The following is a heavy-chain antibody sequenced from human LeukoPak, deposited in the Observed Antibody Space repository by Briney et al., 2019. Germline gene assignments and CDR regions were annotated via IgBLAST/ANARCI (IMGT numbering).Heavy chain of an antibody. D-gene: IGHD3-16*01. J-gene: IGHJ4*02. V-gene: IGHV4-34*01. Sequence: PSETLSLTCAVYGGSFSGYYWSWIRHPTGKGLEFIGEINHSGSTNYNPSLKSRVTISVDTSKNQFSLKLSSVTAADTAVYYCARPRRTLYPGGYYFDYWGQGTLVTVSS. CDR1: GGSFSGYY. CDR2: INHSGST. CDR3: ARPRRTLYPGGYYFDY.